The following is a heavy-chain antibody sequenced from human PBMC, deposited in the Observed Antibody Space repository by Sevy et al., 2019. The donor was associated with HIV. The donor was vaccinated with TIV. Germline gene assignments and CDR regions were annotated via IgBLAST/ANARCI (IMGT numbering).Heavy chain of an antibody. V-gene: IGHV1-8*01. CDR2: MNPNSGNT. CDR1: GYTFTSYD. CDR3: ARKSPPAYDFWSGYVPYGMDV. D-gene: IGHD3-3*01. J-gene: IGHJ6*02. Sequence: ASVKVSCKASGYTFTSYDINWVRQATGQGLEWMGWMNPNSGNTGYAQKFQGRVTMTRNTSISTAYMELSSLRSEDTAVYYCARKSPPAYDFWSGYVPYGMDVWGHGTTVTVSS.